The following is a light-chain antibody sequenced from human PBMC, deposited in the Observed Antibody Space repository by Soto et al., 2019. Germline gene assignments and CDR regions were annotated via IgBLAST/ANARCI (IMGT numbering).Light chain of an antibody. Sequence: DIQMTQSPSSVSASVGDRVTITCRATQGLSDSLAWYQQKPGKAPKLLISVTSRLQSGGPSRFSGSASGTDFPLTIDRLQPEDLAPYDCHQGHNWPLTFGQGTRLEIK. CDR3: HQGHNWPLT. J-gene: IGKJ5*01. CDR2: VTS. V-gene: IGKV1-12*01. CDR1: QGLSDS.